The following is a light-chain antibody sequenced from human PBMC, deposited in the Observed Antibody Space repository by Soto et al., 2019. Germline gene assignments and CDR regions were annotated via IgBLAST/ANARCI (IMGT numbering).Light chain of an antibody. J-gene: IGKJ1*01. CDR2: GAS. V-gene: IGKV3-20*01. Sequence: EIVLTQSPGTMSLSPGERATLSCRASQSVSSSYLAWYQQKPGQAPRLLIYGASSRATVIPDRFSGSGSWTDFTLTIIRLKPEDFAVYYCQQYGSSPRTFGQGTKVEIK. CDR3: QQYGSSPRT. CDR1: QSVSSSY.